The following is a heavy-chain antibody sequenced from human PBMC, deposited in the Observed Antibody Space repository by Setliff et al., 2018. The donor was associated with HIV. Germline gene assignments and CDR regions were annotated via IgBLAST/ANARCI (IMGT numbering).Heavy chain of an antibody. CDR3: ARVYPGLNDYNSDAFDI. V-gene: IGHV4-34*01. CDR2: INHSGNT. J-gene: IGHJ3*02. D-gene: IGHD4-4*01. Sequence: SETLSLTCAVYGGSFNDYYWSWLRQPPGKGLEWIGEINHSGNTNYNPSLKSRVTISVDTSKNQFSLKLRSVSAADSAVYYCARVYPGLNDYNSDAFDIWGQGTMVTVSS. CDR1: GGSFNDYY.